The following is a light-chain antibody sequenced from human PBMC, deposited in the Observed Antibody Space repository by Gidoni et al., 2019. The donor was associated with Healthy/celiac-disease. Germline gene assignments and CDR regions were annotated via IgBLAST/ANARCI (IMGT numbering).Light chain of an antibody. V-gene: IGKV3-11*01. Sequence: EIVLTQSPATLSLSPGERATLNCRASQSVSSYLAWYQQKPGQAPRLHIYVASNRASGIPARFSGSGSGTDFTLTISSLEPEDFAAYYCQQRSNWPPVDTFGGXTKVEIK. CDR2: VAS. CDR3: QQRSNWPPVDT. CDR1: QSVSSY. J-gene: IGKJ4*01.